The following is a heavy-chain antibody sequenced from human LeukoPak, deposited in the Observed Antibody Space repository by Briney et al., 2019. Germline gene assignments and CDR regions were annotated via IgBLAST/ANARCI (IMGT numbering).Heavy chain of an antibody. CDR2: ISSSSSYI. Sequence: GGSLRLSCAASGFTFSSYSMNWVRQAPGKGLEWVSSISSSSSYIHYADSVKGRFTISRDNAKNSLYLQMNSLRAEDTAVYYCARGFHSSEDYWGQGTLVTVSS. CDR3: ARGFHSSEDY. D-gene: IGHD6-19*01. CDR1: GFTFSSYS. J-gene: IGHJ4*02. V-gene: IGHV3-21*01.